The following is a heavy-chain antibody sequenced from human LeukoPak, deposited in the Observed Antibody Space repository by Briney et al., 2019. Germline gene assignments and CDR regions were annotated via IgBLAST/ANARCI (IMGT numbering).Heavy chain of an antibody. J-gene: IGHJ5*02. Sequence: GASVKVSCKASGGTFSSYAISWVRQAPGQGLEWMGRIIPIFGTANYAQKFRGRVTITTDESTSTAYMGLSSLRSEDTAVYYCARDRPGRITFALNWFDPWGQGTLVTVSS. CDR1: GGTFSSYA. CDR2: IIPIFGTA. V-gene: IGHV1-69*05. D-gene: IGHD3-16*01. CDR3: ARDRPGRITFALNWFDP.